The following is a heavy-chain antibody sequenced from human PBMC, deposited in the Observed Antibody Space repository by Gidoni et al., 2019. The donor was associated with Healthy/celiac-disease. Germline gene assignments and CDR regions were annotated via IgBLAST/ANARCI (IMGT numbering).Heavy chain of an antibody. CDR1: GGSFSAYY. J-gene: IGHJ4*02. CDR2: INHSGST. V-gene: IGHV4-34*01. D-gene: IGHD6-19*01. Sequence: QVQLQLWGAGLLKPSETLSLTCAVYGGSFSAYYWSWFRQPPGKGVEWIGEINHSGSTNYNPSLKSRVTISVDTSKNQFSLKLSSVTAADTAVYYCARGAGRAVAGLWGYFDYWGQGTLVTVSS. CDR3: ARGAGRAVAGLWGYFDY.